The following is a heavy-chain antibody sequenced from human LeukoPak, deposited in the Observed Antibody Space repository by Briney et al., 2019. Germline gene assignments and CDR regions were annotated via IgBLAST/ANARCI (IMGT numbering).Heavy chain of an antibody. CDR3: ASHYSSGSYRYTGSFDS. D-gene: IGHD3-16*02. CDR2: INHSGTT. J-gene: IGHJ4*02. CDR1: GGSFSDYY. V-gene: IGHV4-34*01. Sequence: AETLSLTCAVYGGSFSDYYWSWIRQPPGKGLEWIGEINHSGTTNYSPSLKSRVSISVDTSKNQFSLKLNSVTAADAAMYYCASHYSSGSYRYTGSFDSWGQGMLVNVSS.